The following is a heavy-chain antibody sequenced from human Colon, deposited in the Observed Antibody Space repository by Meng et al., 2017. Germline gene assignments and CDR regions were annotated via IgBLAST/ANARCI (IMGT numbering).Heavy chain of an antibody. J-gene: IGHJ4*02. D-gene: IGHD2-8*01. V-gene: IGHV4-4*02. CDR2: IHPRGGT. Sequence: VPLEGVGAGPVKPSGTASLPCAGSGGSSTTNNGWSWGRQPPGKGVEWIGEIHPRGGTNYNPSLQSRVTMSIDNVKRTFSLNLSSVTAVDTAVYYWARGGGCVNGVCGSLDYWGQGTLVTVSS. CDR1: GGSSTTNNG. CDR3: ARGGGCVNGVCGSLDY.